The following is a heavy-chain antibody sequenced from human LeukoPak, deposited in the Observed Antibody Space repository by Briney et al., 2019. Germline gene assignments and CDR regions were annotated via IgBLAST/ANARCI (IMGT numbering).Heavy chain of an antibody. CDR3: ARESDRPGAFDI. Sequence: PSETLSLTCTVSGDSISTSNSYWGWIRQPPGKGLEWIGSIYYSGSTYYNPSLKSRVTISVDTSKNQFSLKLSSVTAADTAVYCCARESDRPGAFDIWGQGTMVTVSS. J-gene: IGHJ3*02. V-gene: IGHV4-39*07. CDR2: IYYSGST. CDR1: GDSISTSNSY.